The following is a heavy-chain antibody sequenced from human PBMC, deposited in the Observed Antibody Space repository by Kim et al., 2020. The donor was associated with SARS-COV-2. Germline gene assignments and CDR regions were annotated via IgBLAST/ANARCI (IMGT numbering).Heavy chain of an antibody. D-gene: IGHD6-13*01. V-gene: IGHV3-23*01. CDR1: GFTFSSYA. Sequence: GGSLRLSCAASGFTFSSYAMSWVRQAPGKGLEWVSSISGSGSIPYYADSVKGRFTISRDNSKNTLYLQMNSLRAEDTAVYYCATRLYSSSWNFDYWGQGTLVTVSS. J-gene: IGHJ4*02. CDR2: ISGSGSIP. CDR3: ATRLYSSSWNFDY.